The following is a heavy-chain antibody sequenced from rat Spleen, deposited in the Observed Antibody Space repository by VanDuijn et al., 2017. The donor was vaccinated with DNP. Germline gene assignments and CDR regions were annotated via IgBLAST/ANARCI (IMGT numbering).Heavy chain of an antibody. V-gene: IGHV5-7*01. J-gene: IGHJ2*01. Sequence: EVQLVESGGGPVQPGRSLKLSCAASGFTFSDYNMAWVRQAPKKGLEWVATISYDGSSTYYRDSGKGRFTISRDNAKSTLYLQMNRLGSEDKAIYYCAKGPNYGGYSDYVDYWGQGVMVTVSS. CDR1: GFTFSDYN. CDR2: ISYDGSST. D-gene: IGHD1-11*01. CDR3: AKGPNYGGYSDYVDY.